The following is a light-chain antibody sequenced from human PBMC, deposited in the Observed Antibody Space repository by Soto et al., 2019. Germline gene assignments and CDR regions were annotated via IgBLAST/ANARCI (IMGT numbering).Light chain of an antibody. J-gene: IGKJ4*01. CDR2: DTS. CDR3: QPYNNWPLT. Sequence: EVVMRQSPATLSVSPGEVATLSCRASQGIGDTLAWYQHKPGQTPRLLIYDTSTRATGVPTRFSGSRSGAEFTLTINSLQSEVFAVYYCQPYNNWPLTLGGGTKVDIK. CDR1: QGIGDT. V-gene: IGKV3-15*01.